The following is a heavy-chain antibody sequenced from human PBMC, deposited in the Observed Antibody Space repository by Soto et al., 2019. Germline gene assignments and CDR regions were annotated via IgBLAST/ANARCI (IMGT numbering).Heavy chain of an antibody. CDR1: GYTFTSYA. CDR2: SNAGNGNT. J-gene: IGHJ4*02. D-gene: IGHD3-22*01. V-gene: IGHV1-3*01. CDR3: ARDLDPSYDSSGYYDY. Sequence: ASVKVSCKASGYTFTSYAMHWLRQAPGQRLEWMGWSNAGNGNTKYSQKFQGRVTITRDTSASTAYMELSSLRSEDAAVYYCARDLDPSYDSSGYYDYWGQGTLVTVSS.